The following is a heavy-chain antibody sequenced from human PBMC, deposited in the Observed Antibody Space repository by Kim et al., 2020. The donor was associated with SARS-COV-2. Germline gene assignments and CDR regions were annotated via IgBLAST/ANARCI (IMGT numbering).Heavy chain of an antibody. CDR2: ISYDGRIK. CDR3: ARPRRNCNGTRCYSGGMEV. D-gene: IGHD2-2*01. Sequence: GGSLRLSCVASGFKFSGYGIHWVRQAPGKGLEWVAVISYDGRIKYYADSVKGRFTISRDNSKNTLHLQMNSLRGEDTAVYYCARPRRNCNGTRCYSGGMEVSGQGTTVTVSS. CDR1: GFKFSGYG. V-gene: IGHV3-33*01. J-gene: IGHJ6*02.